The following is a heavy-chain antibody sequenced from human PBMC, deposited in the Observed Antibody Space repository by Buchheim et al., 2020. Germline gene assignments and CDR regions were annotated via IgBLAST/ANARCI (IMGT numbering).Heavy chain of an antibody. CDR1: GFTFNTYW. V-gene: IGHV3-7*01. Sequence: EVQLVESGGDLVQPGGSLRLSCAASGFTFNTYWMRWVRQAPGKGLEWVANIKHDGSEKHHVDSVKGRFAITRDNAKNSLYLQMNSLRVEDTAVYCCARESVTYADVWGQGT. CDR2: IKHDGSEK. D-gene: IGHD2-2*01. J-gene: IGHJ6*02. CDR3: ARESVTYADV.